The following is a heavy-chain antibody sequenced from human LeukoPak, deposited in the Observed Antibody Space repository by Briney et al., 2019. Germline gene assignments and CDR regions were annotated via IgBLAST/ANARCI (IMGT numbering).Heavy chain of an antibody. CDR1: GYSIGRSYY. D-gene: IGHD3-10*01. J-gene: IGHJ4*02. V-gene: IGHV4-38-2*02. Sequence: SETLFLTCTVSGYSIGRSYYWVWIRLAPGQGLEWIASISHSGSTYYNPSLRSRVTISKDTSRNQFSLQLNSVTAADTALYYCARDRGFMTADYXXPGTLLTASS. CDR3: ARDRGFMTADY. CDR2: ISHSGST.